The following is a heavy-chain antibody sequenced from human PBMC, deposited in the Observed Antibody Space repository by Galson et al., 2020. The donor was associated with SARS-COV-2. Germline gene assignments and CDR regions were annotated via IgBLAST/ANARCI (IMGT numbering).Heavy chain of an antibody. J-gene: IGHJ6*02. CDR2: IYHSGST. CDR3: ARGSRGFGEAHYYYGMDV. V-gene: IGHV4-30-2*01. D-gene: IGHD3-10*01. Sequence: ASETLSLTCTVSGGSISSGGYSWSWIRQPPGKGLEWIGYIYHSGSTYYNPSLKSRVTISVDRSKNQFSLKLSSVTAADTAVYYCARGSRGFGEAHYYYGMDVWGQGTTVTVSS. CDR1: GGSISSGGYS.